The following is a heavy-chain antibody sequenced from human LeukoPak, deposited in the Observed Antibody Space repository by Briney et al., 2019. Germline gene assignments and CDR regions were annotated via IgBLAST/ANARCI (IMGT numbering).Heavy chain of an antibody. D-gene: IGHD3-3*01. CDR1: GGSISSSSSY. V-gene: IGHV4-39*01. J-gene: IGHJ5*02. CDR3: ARHFGTLEGLPYNWFDP. CDR2: IYYSGST. Sequence: SETLSLTCTVSGGSISSSSSYWGWIRQPPGKGLEWIGSIYYSGSTYYNPSLKSRVTISVDTSKNQFSMKLSSVTAADTAAYYCARHFGTLEGLPYNWFDPWGQGTLVTVSS.